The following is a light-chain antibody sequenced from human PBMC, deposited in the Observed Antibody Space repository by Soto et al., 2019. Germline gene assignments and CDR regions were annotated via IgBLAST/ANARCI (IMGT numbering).Light chain of an antibody. CDR1: QSISSY. Sequence: DIQMTQSPSSLSASVGDRVTITCRASQSISSYLNWYQQKPGKAPKLLIYAASSLQSGVPSRFGGSGSGTDFTLTISSLQPEDFATYYGQQSYSTPHTFGGGTKVEIK. J-gene: IGKJ4*01. CDR3: QQSYSTPHT. V-gene: IGKV1-39*01. CDR2: AAS.